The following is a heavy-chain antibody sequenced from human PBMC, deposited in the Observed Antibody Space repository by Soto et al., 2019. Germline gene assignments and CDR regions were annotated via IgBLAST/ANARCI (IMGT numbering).Heavy chain of an antibody. D-gene: IGHD2-2*01. CDR1: GFTFSSYS. Sequence: PGGSLRLSCAASGFTFSSYSMNWVRQAPGKGLEWVSSISSSSSYIYYADSVKGRFTISRDNAKNSLYLQMNSLRAEDTAVYYCARGVEIVVPAAIFYYGMDVWGQGTTVTVSS. CDR3: ARGVEIVVPAAIFYYGMDV. J-gene: IGHJ6*02. V-gene: IGHV3-21*01. CDR2: ISSSSSYI.